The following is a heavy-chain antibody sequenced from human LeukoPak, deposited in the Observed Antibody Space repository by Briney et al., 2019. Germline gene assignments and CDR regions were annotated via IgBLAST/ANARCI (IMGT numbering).Heavy chain of an antibody. CDR2: ISAYNGNT. J-gene: IGHJ4*02. CDR1: GYTFTGYY. CDR3: ARVEQWLVQGDVDY. Sequence: ASVKVSCKASGYTFTGYYMHWVRQAPGQGLEWMGWISAYNGNTNYAKKLQGRVTMTTDTSTSTAYMELRSLRSDDTAVYYCARVEQWLVQGDVDYWGQGTLVTVSS. V-gene: IGHV1-18*04. D-gene: IGHD6-19*01.